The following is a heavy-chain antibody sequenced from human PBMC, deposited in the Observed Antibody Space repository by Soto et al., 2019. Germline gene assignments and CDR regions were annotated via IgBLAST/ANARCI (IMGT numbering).Heavy chain of an antibody. D-gene: IGHD3-3*01. CDR3: ATYDFWSGYYPPYYMDV. CDR1: GFTFSSYA. CDR2: ISGSGGST. V-gene: IGHV3-23*01. Sequence: EVQLLESGGGLVQPGGSLRLSCAASGFTFSSYAMSWVRQAPGKGLEWVSAISGSGGSTYYADSVKGRFTISRDNSKNTQYLQMNSLRAEDTAVYYCATYDFWSGYYPPYYMDVWGKGTTVTVSS. J-gene: IGHJ6*03.